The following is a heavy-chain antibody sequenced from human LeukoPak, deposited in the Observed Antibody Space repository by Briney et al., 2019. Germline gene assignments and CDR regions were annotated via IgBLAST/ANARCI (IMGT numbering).Heavy chain of an antibody. CDR1: GFTFSSYA. D-gene: IGHD3-3*01. V-gene: IGHV3-30*04. CDR2: ISYDGSNK. J-gene: IGHJ4*02. CDR3: ARDGVYGLLSRFDY. Sequence: GESLKISCAASGFTFSSYAMHWVRQAPGKGLEWVAVISYDGSNKYYADSVKGRFTISRDNSKNTLYLQMNSLRAEDTAVYYCARDGVYGLLSRFDYWGQGTLVTVSS.